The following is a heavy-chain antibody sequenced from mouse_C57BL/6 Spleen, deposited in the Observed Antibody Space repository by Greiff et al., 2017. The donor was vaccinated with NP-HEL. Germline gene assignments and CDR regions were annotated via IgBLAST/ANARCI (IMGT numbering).Heavy chain of an antibody. Sequence: QVQLQQPGAELVKPGASVKLSCKASGYTFTSYWMQWVKQRPGQGLEWIGEIDPSDSYTNYNQKFKGKATLTVDTSSSTAYMQLSSLTSEVSAVSNCAKSIPSYDAMDYWGQGTSVTVSS. CDR1: GYTFTSYW. J-gene: IGHJ4*01. CDR2: IDPSDSYT. V-gene: IGHV1-50*01. D-gene: IGHD6-1*01. CDR3: AKSIPSYDAMDY.